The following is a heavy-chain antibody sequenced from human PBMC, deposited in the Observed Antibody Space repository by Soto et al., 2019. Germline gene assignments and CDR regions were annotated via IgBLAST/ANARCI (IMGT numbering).Heavy chain of an antibody. CDR2: IYYSGST. J-gene: IGHJ4*02. CDR1: GGSISSYY. Sequence: PSETLSLTCTVSGGSISSYYWSWIRQPPGKGLEWIGYIYYSGSTNYNPSLKSRVTISVDTSKNQFSLKLSSVTAADTAVYYCARDRGWIAARPDYFDYWGQGTLVTVSS. D-gene: IGHD6-6*01. CDR3: ARDRGWIAARPDYFDY. V-gene: IGHV4-59*01.